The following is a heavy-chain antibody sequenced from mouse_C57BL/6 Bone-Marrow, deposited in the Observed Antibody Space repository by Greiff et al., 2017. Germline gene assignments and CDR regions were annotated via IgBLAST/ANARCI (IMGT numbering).Heavy chain of an antibody. CDR3: ATYYYGMAWFAY. Sequence: QVQLQQPGAELVRPGTSVKLSCKASGYTFTSYWMHWVKQRSGQGLEWIGVIDPSDSYTNYNQKFKGKATLTVDTSSSTAYMQLSSLTSEDSAVYYCATYYYGMAWFAYWGQGTLVTVSA. V-gene: IGHV1-59*01. J-gene: IGHJ3*01. CDR2: IDPSDSYT. D-gene: IGHD1-1*01. CDR1: GYTFTSYW.